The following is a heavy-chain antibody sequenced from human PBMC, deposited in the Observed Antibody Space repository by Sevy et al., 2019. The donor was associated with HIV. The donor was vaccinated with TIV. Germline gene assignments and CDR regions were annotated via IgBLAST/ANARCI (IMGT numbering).Heavy chain of an antibody. CDR2: IYYSGST. V-gene: IGHV4-61*01. J-gene: IGHJ3*02. CDR3: ASSPNYYDSSGYYYWGNAFDI. D-gene: IGHD3-22*01. Sequence: SETLSLTCTVSGGSVSSGSYYWSWIRQPPGKGLEWIGYIYYSGSTNYNPSLKSRVTISVDTSKNQFSLKLSSVTAACTAVYYCASSPNYYDSSGYYYWGNAFDIWGQGTMVTVSS. CDR1: GGSVSSGSYY.